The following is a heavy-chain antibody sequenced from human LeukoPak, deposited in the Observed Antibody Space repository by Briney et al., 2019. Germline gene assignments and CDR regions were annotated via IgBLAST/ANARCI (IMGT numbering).Heavy chain of an antibody. CDR2: ISYDGSGK. J-gene: IGHJ6*02. D-gene: IGHD3-16*01. Sequence: PGGSLRLSCVGAGFVFSNHVIHWVRQAPGQGLEWVSMISYDGSGKHCADSVGGRLTISRDNSKNTVYLQTDSLTAEDTAIYYCARDLWGVAVAGAGKDVWGQGTTVTVSS. CDR3: ARDLWGVAVAGAGKDV. V-gene: IGHV3-30*04. CDR1: GFVFSNHV.